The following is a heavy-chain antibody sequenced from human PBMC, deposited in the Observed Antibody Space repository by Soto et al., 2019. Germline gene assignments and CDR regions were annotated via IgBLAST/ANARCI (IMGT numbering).Heavy chain of an antibody. CDR3: ARDLPITIFGRVYGYGDSTLEGRVVVGAPTIIDTPNPLQPLP. CDR2: INPSGGST. J-gene: IGHJ5*02. Sequence: GASVKVSCKASGYTFTSYYMHWVRQAPGQGLEWMGIINPSGGSTSYAQKFQGRVTMTRDTSTSTVYMELSSLRSEDTAVYYCARDLPITIFGRVYGYGDSTLEGRVVVGAPTIIDTPNPLQPLPWG. D-gene: IGHD3-3*01. CDR1: GYTFTSYY. V-gene: IGHV1-46*01.